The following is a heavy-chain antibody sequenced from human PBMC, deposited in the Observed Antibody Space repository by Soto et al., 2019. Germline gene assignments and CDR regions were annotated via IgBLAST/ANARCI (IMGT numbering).Heavy chain of an antibody. D-gene: IGHD6-13*01. CDR2: ISGSGDYT. CDR1: GFTFSSYA. J-gene: IGHJ5*02. CDR3: AKDSRSSPQGWFDP. V-gene: IGHV3-23*01. Sequence: EVQLLESGGGLVQPGESLRLSCAASGFTFSSYAMTWVRQAPGKGLEWVSSISGSGDYTYFADSVKGRFTISRDNSKDTLYLQMSSLRVEDTAIYYCAKDSRSSPQGWFDPWGQGTLVTVSS.